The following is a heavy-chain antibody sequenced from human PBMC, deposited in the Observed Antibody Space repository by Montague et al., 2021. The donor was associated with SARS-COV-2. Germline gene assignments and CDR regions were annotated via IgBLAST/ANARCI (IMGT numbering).Heavy chain of an antibody. D-gene: IGHD2-2*01. Sequence: SETLSLTCSVSGGSISNYFWSWIRQTPGKGLEWIGYINNGGSTDXNPSLKSRVTISVDTSKNQFSVRLSSVTAADTAVYYCARTSGVAYYYPMDVWGQGITVTVSS. CDR2: INNGGST. J-gene: IGHJ6*02. V-gene: IGHV4-59*01. CDR3: ARTSGVAYYYPMDV. CDR1: GGSISNYF.